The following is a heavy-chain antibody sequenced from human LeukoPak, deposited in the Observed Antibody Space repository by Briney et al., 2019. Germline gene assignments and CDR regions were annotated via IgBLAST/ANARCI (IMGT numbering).Heavy chain of an antibody. CDR3: ASSPDYYGSGSYI. CDR2: ISSSSSYI. D-gene: IGHD3-10*01. Sequence: GGSLRLSCAASVFTFSSYSMNWVRQAPGKGLEWVSSISSSSSYIYYADSVKGRFTISRDNAKNSLYLQMNSLRAEDTAVYYCASSPDYYGSGSYIWGQGTLVTVSS. J-gene: IGHJ4*02. V-gene: IGHV3-21*01. CDR1: VFTFSSYS.